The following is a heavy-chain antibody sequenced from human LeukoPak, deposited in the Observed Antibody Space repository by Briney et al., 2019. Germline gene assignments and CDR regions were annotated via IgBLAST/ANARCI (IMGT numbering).Heavy chain of an antibody. J-gene: IGHJ4*02. CDR2: IYSGVST. CDR3: ARRDSSGSTFEY. CDR1: GFTVSSNY. D-gene: IGHD3-22*01. V-gene: IGHV3-53*01. Sequence: GGSLRLPCAASGFTVSSNYMSWVRQAPGKGLEWVSVIYSGVSTYYADSVKGRFTISRDNSKNTLYLQMNSLRAEDTAVYYCARRDSSGSTFEYWGQGMLVTVSS.